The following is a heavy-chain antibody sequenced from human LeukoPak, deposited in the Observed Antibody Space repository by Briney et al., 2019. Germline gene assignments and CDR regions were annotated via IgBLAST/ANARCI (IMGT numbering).Heavy chain of an antibody. CDR1: GFTFRNYR. J-gene: IGHJ4*02. CDR3: ARDYDSSGYYYPVYEY. V-gene: IGHV3-21*01. Sequence: PGGSLRLSCAASGFTFRNYRMNWVRQAPGKGLEWVSSISTSSTYIFYADSVKGRFTISVDNAKNPLYLQMNSLRAEDTAVYYCARDYDSSGYYYPVYEYWGQGTLVTVSS. CDR2: ISTSSTYI. D-gene: IGHD3-22*01.